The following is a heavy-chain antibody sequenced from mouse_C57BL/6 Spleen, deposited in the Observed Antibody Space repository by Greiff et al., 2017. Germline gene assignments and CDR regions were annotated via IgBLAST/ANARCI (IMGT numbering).Heavy chain of an antibody. J-gene: IGHJ4*01. D-gene: IGHD3-2*01. CDR3: AKTRRVGVYYAIDY. Sequence: QVQLQQSGPGLVAPSQSLSITCTVSGFSLTSYGVSWVRQPPGKGLEWLGEIWGDGSTNYPSALISRLSISKDNSKSQVFLKLNSLQTDDTATYYCAKTRRVGVYYAIDYWGQGTSVTDSA. CDR2: IWGDGST. V-gene: IGHV2-3*01. CDR1: GFSLTSYG.